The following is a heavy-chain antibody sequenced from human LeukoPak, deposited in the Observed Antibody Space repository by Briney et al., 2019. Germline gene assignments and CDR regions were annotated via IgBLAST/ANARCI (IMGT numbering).Heavy chain of an antibody. D-gene: IGHD2-15*01. Sequence: PSETLSLTCTVSGGSISTYYWSWIRQPPGKGLEWIGDVSYSGSTNYNSTLKSRVTISVDTSKNQFSLKLSSVTAADTAVYYCARGYCSGGTCYRTFFDYWGQGTLVTVSS. V-gene: IGHV4-59*01. J-gene: IGHJ4*02. CDR3: ARGYCSGGTCYRTFFDY. CDR1: GGSISTYY. CDR2: VSYSGST.